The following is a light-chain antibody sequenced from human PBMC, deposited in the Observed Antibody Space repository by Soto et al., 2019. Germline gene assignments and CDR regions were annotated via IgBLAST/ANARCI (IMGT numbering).Light chain of an antibody. CDR1: NSDIGNYNF. V-gene: IGLV2-8*01. Sequence: QSALTQPPSESGSTGQSVAISCTGTNSDIGNYNFVSWYQQHPGKSPKLIIYEVNKRPSGVPDRFSGSKSGNTASLTVSVLQPEDEADYYCSSYAGSNNLLFGGGTQLTVL. CDR2: EVN. J-gene: IGLJ2*01. CDR3: SSYAGSNNLL.